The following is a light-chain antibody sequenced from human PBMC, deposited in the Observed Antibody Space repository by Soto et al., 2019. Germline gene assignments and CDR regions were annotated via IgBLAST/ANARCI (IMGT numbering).Light chain of an antibody. J-gene: IGLJ2*01. V-gene: IGLV2-8*01. CDR2: EVN. CDR1: SSDIGSYTY. Sequence: QSALTQPASVSGSPGQSITISCTGTSSDIGSYTYVSWYQHHPGKVPKLMIYEVNRRPSGVPDRFSGSKSDNTASLTVSGLQTEDEANYYCSSFGNGNLVIFGGGTKLTVL. CDR3: SSFGNGNLVI.